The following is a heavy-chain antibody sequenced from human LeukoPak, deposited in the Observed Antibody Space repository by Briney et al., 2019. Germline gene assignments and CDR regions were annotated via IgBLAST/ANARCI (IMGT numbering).Heavy chain of an antibody. D-gene: IGHD2-15*01. J-gene: IGHJ4*02. Sequence: SGTLSLTCAVSGGSISSSNWWSWVRQPPGKGLGWIGEIYHSGSTNYNPSLKSRVTISVDKSKNQFSLKLSSVTAADTAVYYCASLWCSGGSCYSGLNFVYWGQGTLVTVSS. CDR1: GGSISSSNW. V-gene: IGHV4-4*02. CDR2: IYHSGST. CDR3: ASLWCSGGSCYSGLNFVY.